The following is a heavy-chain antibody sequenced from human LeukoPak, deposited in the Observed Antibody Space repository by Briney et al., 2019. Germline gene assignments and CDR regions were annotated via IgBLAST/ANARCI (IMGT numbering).Heavy chain of an antibody. Sequence: PGGSLRLSCAASGFTFSSYGMHWVRQAPGKGLEWVAVISYDGSNKYYADSVKGRFTISRDNSKNTLYLQMNSLRAKDTAVYYCAKDARPYSSSWDLSDWGQGTLVTVSS. CDR2: ISYDGSNK. J-gene: IGHJ4*02. D-gene: IGHD6-13*01. CDR1: GFTFSSYG. CDR3: AKDARPYSSSWDLSD. V-gene: IGHV3-30*18.